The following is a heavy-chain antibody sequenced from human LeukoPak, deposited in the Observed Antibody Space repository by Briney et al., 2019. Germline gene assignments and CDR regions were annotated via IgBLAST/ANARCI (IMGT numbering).Heavy chain of an antibody. D-gene: IGHD6-13*01. CDR1: GGSIGTYS. CDR3: ARGVYIAAAQYAY. V-gene: IGHV4-59*01. CDR2: IYYSGTT. J-gene: IGHJ4*02. Sequence: SETLSLTCTVSGGSIGTYSWTWIRQPPGKGLEWIGYIYYSGTTNYNPSLKSRVTISVDTSKNQFSLKLSSVTAADTAVYYCARGVYIAAAQYAYWGQGTLVTVSS.